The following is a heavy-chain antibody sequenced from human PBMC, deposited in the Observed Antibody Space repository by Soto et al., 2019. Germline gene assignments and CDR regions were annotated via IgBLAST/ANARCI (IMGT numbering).Heavy chain of an antibody. Sequence: EVQLLESVGGLVQPGVSLRLSCAASGFTFSTYAMSWVRQAPGKGLEWVSSISNTGGGTFYADSVKGRFTISRDNSKNTLYLQMNSLGAEDTAVYYCSKRPSYDFVRWCQGTLVTVSS. CDR2: ISNTGGGT. J-gene: IGHJ4*02. D-gene: IGHD3-16*01. CDR3: SKRPSYDFVR. CDR1: GFTFSTYA. V-gene: IGHV3-23*01.